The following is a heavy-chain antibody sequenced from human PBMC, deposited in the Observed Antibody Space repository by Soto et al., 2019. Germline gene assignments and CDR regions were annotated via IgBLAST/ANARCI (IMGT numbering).Heavy chain of an antibody. CDR3: AREQGHDRHFYGMDV. V-gene: IGHV3-11*01. Sequence: GGSLILSCAASGFTFSDYYMSWIRQAPGKGLEWVSYISSSGSTIYYADSVKGRFTISRDNAKNSLYLQMNSMRAEDTAGYYCAREQGHDRHFYGMDVWGQATKVT. CDR1: GFTFSDYY. J-gene: IGHJ6*02. CDR2: ISSSGSTI. D-gene: IGHD3-22*01.